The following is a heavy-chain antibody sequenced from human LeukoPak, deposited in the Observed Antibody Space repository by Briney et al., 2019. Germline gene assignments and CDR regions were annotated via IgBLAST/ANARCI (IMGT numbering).Heavy chain of an antibody. CDR2: LFHSGTR. V-gene: IGHV4-59*08. J-gene: IGHJ4*02. D-gene: IGHD6-13*01. Sequence: NPSETLSLTCTVSGGSISSYYWSWIRQPPGKGLEWIGYLFHSGTRRYNPSLKSRVTISADTTKNQFFLSLNSTTAADTAVYYCARRRGWEQQVVYFDYWGQGTLATVSS. CDR1: GGSISSYY. CDR3: ARRRGWEQQVVYFDY.